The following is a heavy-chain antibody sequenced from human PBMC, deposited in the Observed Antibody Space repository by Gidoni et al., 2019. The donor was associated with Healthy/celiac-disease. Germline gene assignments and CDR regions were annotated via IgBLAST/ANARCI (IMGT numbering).Heavy chain of an antibody. CDR3: ARDDYGDYGWYFDL. Sequence: EVQLVESGGGFVQPGGSLRLSGAASGFTFSSYLMHCVSKAPGKGLVCVSRINSEGSSTSYADSVKGRVTISRDNAKNTLYLQMNSLRAEDTAVYYCARDDYGDYGWYFDLWGRGTLVTVSS. CDR1: GFTFSSYL. V-gene: IGHV3-74*01. J-gene: IGHJ2*01. CDR2: INSEGSST. D-gene: IGHD4-17*01.